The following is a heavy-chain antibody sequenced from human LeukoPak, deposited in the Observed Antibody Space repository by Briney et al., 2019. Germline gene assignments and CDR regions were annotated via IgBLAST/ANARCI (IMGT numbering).Heavy chain of an antibody. CDR2: TNPSGGST. V-gene: IGHV1-46*01. D-gene: IGHD3-22*01. Sequence: ASVKVSCKASGGTFSSYAISWVRQAPGQGLEWMGITNPSGGSTSYAQKFQGRVTMTRDTSTCTVYMELSSQRSEDTAVYYGARDRYCDENSSYIRWIAFDYWGQGTLVTVSS. CDR1: GGTFSSYA. CDR3: ARDRYCDENSSYIRWIAFDY. J-gene: IGHJ4*02.